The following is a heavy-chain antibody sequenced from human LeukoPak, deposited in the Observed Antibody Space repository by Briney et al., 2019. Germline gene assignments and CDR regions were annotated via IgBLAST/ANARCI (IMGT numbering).Heavy chain of an antibody. CDR1: GYTFTGYY. CDR3: ATLPEYSSAYYFDY. D-gene: IGHD6-6*01. V-gene: IGHV1-2*02. CDR2: INPNSGGT. Sequence: ASVKVSCKASGYTFTGYYMHWVRQAPGQGLEWMGWINPNSGGTNYAQKFQGRVTMTRDTSISTAYMELSRLRSDDTAVYYCATLPEYSSAYYFDYWGQGTLVTVSS. J-gene: IGHJ4*02.